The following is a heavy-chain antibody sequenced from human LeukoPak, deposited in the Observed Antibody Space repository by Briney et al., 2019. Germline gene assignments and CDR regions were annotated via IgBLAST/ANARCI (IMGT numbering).Heavy chain of an antibody. CDR2: IIPILGIA. Sequence: SVKVSCKASGGTFSSYAISWVRQAPGQGLEWMGRIIPILGIANYAQKFQGRVTITADKSTSTAYMELSSLRSEDTAVYYCARDSNYDLLTASAFDIWGQGTMVTVSS. V-gene: IGHV1-69*04. CDR3: ARDSNYDLLTASAFDI. CDR1: GGTFSSYA. D-gene: IGHD3-9*01. J-gene: IGHJ3*02.